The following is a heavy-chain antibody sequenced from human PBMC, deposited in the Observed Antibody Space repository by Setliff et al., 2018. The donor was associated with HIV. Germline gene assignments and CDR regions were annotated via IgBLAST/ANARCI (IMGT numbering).Heavy chain of an antibody. CDR1: GGSFSGYY. D-gene: IGHD5-12*01. J-gene: IGHJ3*02. CDR2: INQSGGI. V-gene: IGHV4-34*01. Sequence: SETLSLTCAVSGGSFSGYYWSWIRQPPGKGLEWIGEINQSGGINYNPSLKSRVTISINTFKNQFSMKLYSVNAADTAVYYCATASGYDLFMGAFDIWGQGTMVTVSS. CDR3: ATASGYDLFMGAFDI.